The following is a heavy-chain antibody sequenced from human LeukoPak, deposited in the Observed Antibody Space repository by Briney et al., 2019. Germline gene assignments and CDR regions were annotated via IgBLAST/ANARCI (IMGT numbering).Heavy chain of an antibody. Sequence: GGSLRLSCAASGFTFSSYGMHWVRQAPGKGLEWVALISYDGSQKYHADSVKGRFTISRDNSKNALYLQMDSLRAEDTAVYYCAKDGTRRTHYYYYDGMDVWGQGTTVTVSS. CDR3: AKDGTRRTHYYYYDGMDV. CDR2: ISYDGSQK. D-gene: IGHD1-26*01. J-gene: IGHJ6*02. CDR1: GFTFSSYG. V-gene: IGHV3-30*18.